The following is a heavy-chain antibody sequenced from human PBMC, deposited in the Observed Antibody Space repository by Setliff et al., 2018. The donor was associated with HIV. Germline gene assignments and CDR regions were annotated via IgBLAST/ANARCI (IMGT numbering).Heavy chain of an antibody. D-gene: IGHD6-19*01. V-gene: IGHV1-18*01. CDR2: ISAYNGNT. Sequence: ASVKVSCKASGYTFSSYGISWVRQAPGQGVEWMGWISAYNGNTNYAQKLQGRVTMTTDTSTSTAYMELRSLRSDDTAVYYCARDHWVAGLDYWGQGTLVTVSS. CDR1: GYTFSSYG. J-gene: IGHJ4*02. CDR3: ARDHWVAGLDY.